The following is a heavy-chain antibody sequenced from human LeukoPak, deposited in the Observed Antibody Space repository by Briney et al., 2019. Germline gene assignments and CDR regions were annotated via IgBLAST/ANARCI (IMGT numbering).Heavy chain of an antibody. D-gene: IGHD2-8*01. J-gene: IGHJ4*02. CDR3: ARVGGYCTNGVCYPFDY. V-gene: IGHV1-18*01. Sequence: ASVKVSCKASGYTFNIYGIIWVRQAPGQGLEWVGWISTYNGNTNYAPNIQGRVTMTTDTSTSTAYMELRSLGSDDTAVYYCARVGGYCTNGVCYPFDYWGQGTLVTVSS. CDR2: ISTYNGNT. CDR1: GYTFNIYG.